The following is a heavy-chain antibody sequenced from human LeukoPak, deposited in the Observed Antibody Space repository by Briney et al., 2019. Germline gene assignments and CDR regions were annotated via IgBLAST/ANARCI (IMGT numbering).Heavy chain of an antibody. CDR3: AKDRVGAFDY. CDR1: GLIFRNYA. V-gene: IGHV3-23*01. Sequence: GGSLRLSCTASGLIFRNYAMTWVRQAPRKGLEWVSTISGDGTETFYADSVKGRFTISRDNSKNTHYLQMSSLRAEDTAVYYCAKDRVGAFDYWGQGTLVTVSS. CDR2: ISGDGTET. J-gene: IGHJ4*02. D-gene: IGHD1-26*01.